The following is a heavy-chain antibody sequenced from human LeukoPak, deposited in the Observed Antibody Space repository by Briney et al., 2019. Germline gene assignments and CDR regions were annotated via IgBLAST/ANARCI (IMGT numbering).Heavy chain of an antibody. CDR1: GYTFTSYD. J-gene: IGHJ3*02. D-gene: IGHD2-2*01. CDR3: TGGPAHDAFDI. V-gene: IGHV1-18*01. CDR2: ISAYNGDT. Sequence: GASVKVSCKASGYTFTSYDISWVRQAPGQGLEWMGWISAYNGDTNYAQKLQGRLTMTTDTSTSTAYMELRSLSSDDTAVYYCTGGPAHDAFDIWGQGTMVTVSS.